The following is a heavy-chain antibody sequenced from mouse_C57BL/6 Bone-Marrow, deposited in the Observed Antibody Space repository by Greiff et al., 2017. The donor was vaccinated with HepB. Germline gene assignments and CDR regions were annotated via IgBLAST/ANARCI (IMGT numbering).Heavy chain of an antibody. D-gene: IGHD1-1*01. CDR1: GFSLSTSGMG. V-gene: IGHV8-12*01. CDR2: IYWDDDK. CDR3: ARNYYGSSYARWYFDV. Sequence: QVQLKESGPGILQSSQTLSLTCSFSGFSLSTSGMGVSWIRQPSGKGLEWLAHIYWDDDKRYNPSLKSRLTISKDTSRNQVFLKITSVDTADTATYYCARNYYGSSYARWYFDVWGTGTTVTVSS. J-gene: IGHJ1*03.